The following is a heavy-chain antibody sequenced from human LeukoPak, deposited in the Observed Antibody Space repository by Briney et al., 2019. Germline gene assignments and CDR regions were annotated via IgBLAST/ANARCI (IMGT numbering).Heavy chain of an antibody. J-gene: IGHJ4*02. CDR2: INPSGDSA. CDR3: ARAQSYYDY. Sequence: ASVKVSCKASGYTFTNYYMHWVRQPPGQVLEWMGIINPSGDSAIYAHNFQGRVTMTRDTSTTTVYMELSSLRSEDTAVYYCARAQSYYDYWGQGTLVTVSS. V-gene: IGHV1-46*01. D-gene: IGHD1-26*01. CDR1: GYTFTNYY.